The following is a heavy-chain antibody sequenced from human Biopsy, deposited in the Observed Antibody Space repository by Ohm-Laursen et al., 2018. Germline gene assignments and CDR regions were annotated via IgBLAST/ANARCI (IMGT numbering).Heavy chain of an antibody. CDR2: INSSGSTK. J-gene: IGHJ4*02. V-gene: IGHV3-11*01. CDR1: GFPVSDYY. D-gene: IGHD6-25*01. Sequence: SLRLSCAASGFPVSDYYMSWIRQAPGRGLEWVSDINSSGSTKYHAESVKGRFTISRDNAMNSVYLQMNSLRGEDTAVYYCARAVGIAAVPIDYWGQGTLVTVSS. CDR3: ARAVGIAAVPIDY.